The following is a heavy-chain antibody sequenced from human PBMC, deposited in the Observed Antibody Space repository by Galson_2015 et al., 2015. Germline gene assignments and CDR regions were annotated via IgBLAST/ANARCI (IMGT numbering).Heavy chain of an antibody. Sequence: SVKVSCKASGYTFTSYGISWVRQAPGQGLEWMGWISAYNGNTNYAQKLQGRVTMTTDTSTSTAYMELRSLRSDDTAVYYCAKGIGRPTYYYDPYGMDVWGQGTTVTVSS. CDR2: ISAYNGNT. J-gene: IGHJ6*02. CDR3: AKGIGRPTYYYDPYGMDV. V-gene: IGHV1-18*04. D-gene: IGHD3-22*01. CDR1: GYTFTSYG.